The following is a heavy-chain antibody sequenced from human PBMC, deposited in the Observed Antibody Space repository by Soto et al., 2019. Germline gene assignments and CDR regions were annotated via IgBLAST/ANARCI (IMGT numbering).Heavy chain of an antibody. CDR2: ISYDGSNK. D-gene: IGHD6-25*01. V-gene: IGHV3-30*18. Sequence: PGGSLRLSCAASGFTFSSYGMHWVRQAPGKGLEWVAVISYDGSNKYYADSVKGRFTISRDSSKNTLYLQMNSLRAEDTAVYYCAKDQRLNWFDPWGQGTLVTVSS. CDR1: GFTFSSYG. CDR3: AKDQRLNWFDP. J-gene: IGHJ5*02.